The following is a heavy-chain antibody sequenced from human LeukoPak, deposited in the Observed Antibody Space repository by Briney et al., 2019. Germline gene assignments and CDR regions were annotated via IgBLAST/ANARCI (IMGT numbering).Heavy chain of an antibody. CDR2: IKEDGSML. CDR3: ARVVTWFDP. Sequence: GGSLRLSCAASGFTLSSFWMSWVRQAPGKGLEWVAHIKEDGSMLSYVDSVKGRFTMSRDNAKNSVYLQMNSLRAEDTAVYYCARVVTWFDPWGQGSLVTVSS. CDR1: GFTLSSFW. J-gene: IGHJ5*02. V-gene: IGHV3-7*04.